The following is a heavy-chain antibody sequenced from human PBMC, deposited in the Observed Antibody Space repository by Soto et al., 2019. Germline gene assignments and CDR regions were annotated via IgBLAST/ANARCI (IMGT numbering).Heavy chain of an antibody. CDR2: IYHSGNT. J-gene: IGHJ5*02. CDR3: ARDPLPYTGYAYSWFDP. D-gene: IGHD3-16*01. Sequence: SETLSLTCAVSGYSIISSYYWVGMRHAPGKGLEWIGSIYHSGNTYYNPSLKSRVTISVDTSKNQFSLKLSSVTAADTAVFYCARDPLPYTGYAYSWFDPWGQGILVTVSS. V-gene: IGHV4-38-2*02. CDR1: GYSIISSYY.